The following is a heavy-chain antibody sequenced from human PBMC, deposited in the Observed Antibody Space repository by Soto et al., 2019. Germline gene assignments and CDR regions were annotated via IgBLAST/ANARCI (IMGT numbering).Heavy chain of an antibody. Sequence: SETLSLTCTVPGGSISSGDYYWSWIRQHPGKGLEWIGHIYNTGSTVYNPSFKSRVTISVDTSKNQFSLKLNSVTAADTAVYYCARDLWGYCGTDCYPLDVWGQGTTVTVSS. J-gene: IGHJ6*02. CDR2: IYNTGST. V-gene: IGHV4-61*08. CDR1: GGSISSGDYY. D-gene: IGHD2-21*02. CDR3: ARDLWGYCGTDCYPLDV.